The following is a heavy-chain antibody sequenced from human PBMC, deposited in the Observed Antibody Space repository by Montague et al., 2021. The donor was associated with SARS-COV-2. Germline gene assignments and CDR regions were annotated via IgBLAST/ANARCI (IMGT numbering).Heavy chain of an antibody. D-gene: IGHD2-15*01. Sequence: SLRLSCAASGFTVTSYWMAWVRQAPGKGLEWVASLKENGSEKYILDSVKGRFTISRDNAKDSLYLQMNSLRAEDTAVYYCARGPRVVAATLWFDPWGQGTQVTVSS. CDR1: GFTVTSYW. J-gene: IGHJ5*02. V-gene: IGHV3-7*04. CDR3: ARGPRVVAATLWFDP. CDR2: LKENGSEK.